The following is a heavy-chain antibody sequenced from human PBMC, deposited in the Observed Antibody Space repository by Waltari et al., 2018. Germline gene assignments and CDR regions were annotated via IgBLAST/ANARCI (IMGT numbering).Heavy chain of an antibody. CDR1: GYTLTELS. CDR2: FGPEDGET. V-gene: IGHV1-24*01. D-gene: IGHD3-3*01. CDR3: ARTYYDFWSGYYNNWFDP. Sequence: QVQLVQSGAEVKKPGASVKVSCKVSGYTLTELSMHWVRQAPGKGLEWMGGFGPEDGETIYAQQFQGRVTMTEDTSTDTAYMELSSLRSEDTAVYYCARTYYDFWSGYYNNWFDPWGQGTLVTVSS. J-gene: IGHJ5*02.